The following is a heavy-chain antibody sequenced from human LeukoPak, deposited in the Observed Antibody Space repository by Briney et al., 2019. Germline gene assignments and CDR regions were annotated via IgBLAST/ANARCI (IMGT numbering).Heavy chain of an antibody. J-gene: IGHJ4*02. CDR1: GYTFTGYY. V-gene: IGHV1-2*02. Sequence: EASVKVSXKASGYTFTGYYMHWVRQAPGQGLEWMGWINPNSGDTNYAQKFQGRVTMTKDTSISTAYMELNRLRSDDTAVYYCAREEYTYGFYYWGQGTLVTVSS. CDR2: INPNSGDT. CDR3: AREEYTYGFYY. D-gene: IGHD5-18*01.